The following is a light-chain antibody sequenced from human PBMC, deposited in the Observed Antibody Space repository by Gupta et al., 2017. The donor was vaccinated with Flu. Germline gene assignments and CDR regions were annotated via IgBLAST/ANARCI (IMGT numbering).Light chain of an antibody. Sequence: PGERVTLSCTASHGISNNLAWYQQKPGQAPRLLIYDASTRAPGTPARFSGGGSGTEFTLTIGSLQSEDFARYYCHQYDDRGTFGQGTKLETK. V-gene: IGKV3-15*01. CDR2: DAS. CDR1: HGISNN. CDR3: HQYDDRGT. J-gene: IGKJ2*01.